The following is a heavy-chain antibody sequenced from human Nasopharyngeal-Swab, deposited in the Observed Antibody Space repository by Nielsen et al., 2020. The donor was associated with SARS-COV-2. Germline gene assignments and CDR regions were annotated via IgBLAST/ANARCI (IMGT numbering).Heavy chain of an antibody. CDR1: GFTFSSCA. Sequence: GGSLRLSCVASGFTFSSCAMTWVRQAPGKGLQWLSTISGSGHRTYYADSVKGRFTISRDNSQNTLYLQMNSLRAEDTAVYYCAKDFRHNYDYWNGYFTNWGQGTLVTVSS. CDR3: AKDFRHNYDYWNGYFTN. D-gene: IGHD3-3*01. V-gene: IGHV3-23*01. J-gene: IGHJ4*02. CDR2: ISGSGHRT.